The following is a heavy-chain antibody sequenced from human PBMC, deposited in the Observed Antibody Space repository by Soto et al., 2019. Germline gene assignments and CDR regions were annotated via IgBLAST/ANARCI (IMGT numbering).Heavy chain of an antibody. CDR3: ARVPGP. D-gene: IGHD7-27*01. CDR1: GGSINNNYYY. Sequence: PSETLSLTCSVSGGSINNNYYYWGWVRQPPGKGLEWIGSVSFTGTTYYSPSLKSRVTTSIDTSRNQFSLKLTSVTAADTAVYYCARVPGPWGQGTLVTVSS. V-gene: IGHV4-39*07. CDR2: VSFTGTT. J-gene: IGHJ5*02.